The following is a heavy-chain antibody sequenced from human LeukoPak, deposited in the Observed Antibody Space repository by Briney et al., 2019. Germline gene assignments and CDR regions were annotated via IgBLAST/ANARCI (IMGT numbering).Heavy chain of an antibody. J-gene: IGHJ4*02. CDR1: GFTFSSYS. Sequence: GGSLRLSCAASGFTFSSYSMNWVRQAPGKGLEWVSVIYSGGSTYYADSVKGRFTISRDTAKNSLYLQMNSLRAEDTAVYYCASLTILNYWGQGTLVTVSS. D-gene: IGHD3-10*01. CDR3: ASLTILNY. V-gene: IGHV3-66*01. CDR2: IYSGGST.